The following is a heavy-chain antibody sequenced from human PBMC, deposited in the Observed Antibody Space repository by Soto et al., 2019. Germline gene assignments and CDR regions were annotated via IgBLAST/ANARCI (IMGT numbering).Heavy chain of an antibody. Sequence: GGSLRLSCAASGFTFSSYGMHWVRQAPGKGLEWVAVISYDGSNKYYADSVKGRFTISRDNSKNTLYLQMNSLRAEDTAVYFCAQTTPSIHWFDPWGQGTLVTVSS. J-gene: IGHJ5*02. D-gene: IGHD1-1*01. CDR1: GFTFSSYG. CDR3: AQTTPSIHWFDP. V-gene: IGHV3-30*03. CDR2: ISYDGSNK.